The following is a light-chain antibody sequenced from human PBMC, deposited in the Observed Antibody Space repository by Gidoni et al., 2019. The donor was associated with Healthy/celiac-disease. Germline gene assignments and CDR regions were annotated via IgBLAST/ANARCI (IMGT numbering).Light chain of an antibody. J-gene: IGLJ2*01. CDR1: SSNIGAGYD. CDR2: DNS. V-gene: IGLV1-40*01. CDR3: QSYDSSLSGSVV. Sequence: QSVLTQPPSVSGAPRQRVTISCTGSSSNIGAGYDVHWYQQLPGTAPKLLIYDNSNRPSGVPDRFSGSKSGTSASLAITGLQAEDEADYYCQSYDSSLSGSVVFGGGTKLTVL.